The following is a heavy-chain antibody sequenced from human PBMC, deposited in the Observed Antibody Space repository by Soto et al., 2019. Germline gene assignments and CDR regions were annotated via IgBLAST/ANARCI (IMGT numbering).Heavy chain of an antibody. D-gene: IGHD6-13*01. CDR2: INVGNGKT. Sequence: GGPVKGSCKASGYTLTRYAIHWVGQAPGQRLEWMGWINVGNGKTKYSQNFQGRVTITRDTSASTAYMELSSLRYEDTAVYYCARGPDIAAVGPVSFDYWGQGTLVTVSS. CDR1: GYTLTRYA. V-gene: IGHV1-3*01. CDR3: ARGPDIAAVGPVSFDY. J-gene: IGHJ4*02.